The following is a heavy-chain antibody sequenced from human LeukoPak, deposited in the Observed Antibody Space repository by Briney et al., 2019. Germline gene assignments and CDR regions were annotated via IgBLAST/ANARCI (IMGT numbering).Heavy chain of an antibody. CDR1: GFTISSNY. CDR3: ARDRFGGAKDYYYYYGMDV. CDR2: IYSGGYT. D-gene: IGHD3-16*01. Sequence: PGGSLRLSCAASGFTISSNYMSWVRQGPGKGLEWVSLIYSGGYTYYADSVKGRFTISRDNAKNSLYLQMNSLRAEDTAVYYCARDRFGGAKDYYYYYGMDVWGQGTTVTVSS. V-gene: IGHV3-53*01. J-gene: IGHJ6*02.